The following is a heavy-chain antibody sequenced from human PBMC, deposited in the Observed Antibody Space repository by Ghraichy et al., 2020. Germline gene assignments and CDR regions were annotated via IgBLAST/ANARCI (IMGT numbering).Heavy chain of an antibody. Sequence: GGSLRLSCAASGFTFSDYAMTWVRQAPGKGLEWLSTLTGNGKTTYYADSVRGRFTISRDASKNTLYLQMNNLRAEDTAAFYCAKTHCTSSSCPFDYWGQGTLVTVSS. CDR3: AKTHCTSSSCPFDY. V-gene: IGHV3-23*01. CDR2: LTGNGKTT. D-gene: IGHD2-2*01. J-gene: IGHJ4*02. CDR1: GFTFSDYA.